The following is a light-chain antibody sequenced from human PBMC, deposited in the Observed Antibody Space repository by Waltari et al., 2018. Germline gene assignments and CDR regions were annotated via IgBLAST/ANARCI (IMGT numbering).Light chain of an antibody. CDR1: QDISNW. Sequence: DIQMTQSPSFVSASVGDTVTISCRASQDISNWLAWFQQKPGIAPKLLLFGATTLQSGVPSRFSGTGSGTDFTLIISSLQPEDFATYYCQQANTFPRTFGGGTRVEIK. V-gene: IGKV1-12*01. CDR3: QQANTFPRT. CDR2: GAT. J-gene: IGKJ4*01.